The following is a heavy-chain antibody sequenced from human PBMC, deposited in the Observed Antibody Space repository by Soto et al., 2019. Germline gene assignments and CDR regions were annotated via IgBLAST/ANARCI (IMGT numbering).Heavy chain of an antibody. Sequence: ASVKVSCKASGYTFTSYAMHWVRQAPGQRLEWMGWINAGNGNTKYSQKFQGRVTITRDTSASTAYMELSSLRSEDTAVYYCVSPSFRLIRSLEWLPTMTSYYYGMDVWGQGTTVTVSS. D-gene: IGHD3-3*01. V-gene: IGHV1-3*01. CDR2: INAGNGNT. J-gene: IGHJ6*02. CDR1: GYTFTSYA. CDR3: VSPSFRLIRSLEWLPTMTSYYYGMDV.